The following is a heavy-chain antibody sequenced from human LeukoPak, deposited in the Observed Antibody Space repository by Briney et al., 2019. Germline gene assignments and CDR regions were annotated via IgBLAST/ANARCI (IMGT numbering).Heavy chain of an antibody. Sequence: SETLSLTCTVSGGSINNSDYYWGWIRQPPGKGLEWIGSIYYSGSTFYNPSLKSRVTISVDTSKNHFSLKLTSVTAAGTAMYYCARTTYYDFKREDYYYMDVWGKGTTVTVSS. D-gene: IGHD3-3*01. CDR3: ARTTYYDFKREDYYYMDV. CDR1: GGSINNSDYY. J-gene: IGHJ6*03. CDR2: IYYSGST. V-gene: IGHV4-39*07.